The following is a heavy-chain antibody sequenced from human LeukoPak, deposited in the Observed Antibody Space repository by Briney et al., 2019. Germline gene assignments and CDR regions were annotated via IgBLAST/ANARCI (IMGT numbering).Heavy chain of an antibody. J-gene: IGHJ4*02. CDR1: GDSIDRGGYY. Sequence: KPSQTLSLTCTVSGDSIDRGGYYWGWVRQHPGKGLEWIGYIYYSGNTYSNPPLKSRLTISLDTSKTQFSLNLRSVTAADTAVYFCARLRAAAGAFDYWGLGTLVTVSS. V-gene: IGHV4-31*03. CDR3: ARLRAAAGAFDY. D-gene: IGHD6-13*01. CDR2: IYYSGNT.